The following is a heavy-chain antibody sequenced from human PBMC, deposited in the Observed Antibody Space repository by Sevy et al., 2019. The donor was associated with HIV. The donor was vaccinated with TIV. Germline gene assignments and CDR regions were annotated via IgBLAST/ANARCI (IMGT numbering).Heavy chain of an antibody. CDR2: VSASGGST. J-gene: IGHJ5*02. CDR1: GFTFSGYA. V-gene: IGHV3-23*01. Sequence: GGSLRLSCSASGFTFSGYAMSWVRQAPGKGLQWVATVSASGGSTYYADSVRGRFSITRDNSKNTLYVKMNSLRAEDTAVYYCARVGGGGYYDPWSGYLEFDPWGQGTLVTVSS. D-gene: IGHD3-3*01. CDR3: ARVGGGGYYDPWSGYLEFDP.